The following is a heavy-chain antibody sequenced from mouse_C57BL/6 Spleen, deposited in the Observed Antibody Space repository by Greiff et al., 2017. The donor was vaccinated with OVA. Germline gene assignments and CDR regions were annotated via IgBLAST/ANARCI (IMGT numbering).Heavy chain of an antibody. CDR2: IDPSDSYT. J-gene: IGHJ2*01. CDR3: ARRYRNPYFDY. V-gene: IGHV1-50*01. Sequence: QVHVKQPGAELVKPGASVKLSCKASGYTFTSYWMQWVKQRPGQGLEWIGKIDPSDSYTKYNQKFKGKATLTVDTSSSTAYMQLSSLTSEDSAFYYCARRYRNPYFDYWGQGTTLTVSS. CDR1: GYTFTSYW. D-gene: IGHD2-1*01.